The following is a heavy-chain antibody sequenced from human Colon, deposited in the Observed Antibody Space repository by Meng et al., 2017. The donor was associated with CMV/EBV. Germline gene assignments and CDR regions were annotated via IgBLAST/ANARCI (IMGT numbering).Heavy chain of an antibody. Sequence: GGSLRLSCAASGFIVSTTYMSWVRQAPGKGLEWVSVIHVAGRTNYADSVKGRFTISRDNSKNTLSLQMDNLRADDTAVYYCASGGWYSRDGYYAMDVWGQGTTVTVSS. CDR2: IHVAGRT. D-gene: IGHD1-26*01. J-gene: IGHJ6*02. V-gene: IGHV3-53*01. CDR3: ASGGWYSRDGYYAMDV. CDR1: GFIVSTTY.